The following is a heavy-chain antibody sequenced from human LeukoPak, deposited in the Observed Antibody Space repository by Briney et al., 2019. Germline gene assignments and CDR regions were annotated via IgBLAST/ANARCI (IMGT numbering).Heavy chain of an antibody. CDR3: AKGGSGYENYFDY. CDR1: GFTFSNSA. CDR2: LSGSGITT. V-gene: IGHV3-23*01. J-gene: IGHJ4*02. Sequence: GGSLRLSCAASGFTFSNSAMSWVRQAPGKGLEWVSTLSGSGITTYYADSVKGRFTISRDNSKNTLYLQMNSLRAEDTAVYYCAKGGSGYENYFDYWGQGTLVTVSS. D-gene: IGHD5-12*01.